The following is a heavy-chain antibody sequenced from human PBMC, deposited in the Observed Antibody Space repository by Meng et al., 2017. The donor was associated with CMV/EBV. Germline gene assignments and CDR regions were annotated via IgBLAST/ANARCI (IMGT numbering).Heavy chain of an antibody. J-gene: IGHJ6*02. Sequence: GESLKISCAASGFTFSSYSMNWVRQAPGKGLEWASSISSSSSYIYYADSVKGRFTISRDNAKNSLYLQMNSLRAEDTAVYYCAREGSPDTVTTDGYYYYYGMDVWGQGTTVTVSS. CDR2: ISSSSSYI. D-gene: IGHD4-17*01. V-gene: IGHV3-21*01. CDR3: AREGSPDTVTTDGYYYYYGMDV. CDR1: GFTFSSYS.